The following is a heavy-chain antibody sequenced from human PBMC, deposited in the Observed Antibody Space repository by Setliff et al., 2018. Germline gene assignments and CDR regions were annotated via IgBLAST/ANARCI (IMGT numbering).Heavy chain of an antibody. Sequence: ASVKVSCKTSGYLLTSYGLTWVRQAPGQGLDWLGWISPYNGHTNYAQNLQGRVTITADISATTVFMEMSSLRSDDTAVYYCARDGAYCSGGSCYSFDYWGPGTLVTVSS. V-gene: IGHV1-18*01. J-gene: IGHJ4*02. CDR2: ISPYNGHT. CDR3: ARDGAYCSGGSCYSFDY. CDR1: GYLLTSYG. D-gene: IGHD2-15*01.